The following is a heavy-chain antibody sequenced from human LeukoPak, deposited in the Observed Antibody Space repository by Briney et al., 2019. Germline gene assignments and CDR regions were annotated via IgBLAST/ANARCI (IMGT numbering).Heavy chain of an antibody. CDR2: INHSGST. V-gene: IGHV4-34*01. CDR3: ARDLFSSGGDAFDI. D-gene: IGHD6-19*01. CDR1: GGSFSGYY. Sequence: SETLSLTCAAYGGSFSGYYWSWIRQPPGKGLEWIGEINHSGSTNYNPSLKSRVTVSVDTSKNQFSLKLSSVTAADTAVYYCARDLFSSGGDAFDIWGQGTMVTVSS. J-gene: IGHJ3*02.